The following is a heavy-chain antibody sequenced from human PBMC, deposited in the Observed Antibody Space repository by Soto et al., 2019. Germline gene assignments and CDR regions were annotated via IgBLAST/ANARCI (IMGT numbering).Heavy chain of an antibody. J-gene: IGHJ5*02. CDR2: ISSSASTI. D-gene: IGHD3-9*01. CDR1: GFTFSSYE. V-gene: IGHV3-48*03. CDR3: ARAAYDIWTGSRVPRFDP. Sequence: GGSLRLSCAASGFTFSSYEMNWVRQAPGKGLEWISYISSSASTIYYADSVRGRFTISRDNAKNSLYLQMNSLRAEDTAVYYCARAAYDIWTGSRVPRFDPWGQGTLVTVSS.